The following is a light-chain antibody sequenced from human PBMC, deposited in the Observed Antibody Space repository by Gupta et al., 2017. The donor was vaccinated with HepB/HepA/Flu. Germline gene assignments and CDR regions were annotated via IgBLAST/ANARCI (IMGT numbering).Light chain of an antibody. J-gene: IGKJ4*01. CDR1: QSVGSN. CDR2: GAS. Sequence: EIVMTQSPATLSVSPGERATLSCRASQSVGSNLAWYQQKPGQAPRLVIYGASTRATAFPARFSGSGSGTEFTLTISSLQSEDFAVYYCNQYNNWPLTFGGGTXVEIK. CDR3: NQYNNWPLT. V-gene: IGKV3-15*01.